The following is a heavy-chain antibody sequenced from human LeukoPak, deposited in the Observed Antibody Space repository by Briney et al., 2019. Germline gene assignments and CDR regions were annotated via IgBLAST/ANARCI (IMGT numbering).Heavy chain of an antibody. CDR2: IRYDGSNK. V-gene: IGHV3-30*02. CDR1: GFTFSSYG. J-gene: IGHJ4*02. D-gene: IGHD3-22*01. CDR3: ARDYDSSGYGIVFDY. Sequence: GGSLRLSCAASGFTFSSYGMHWVRQAPGKGLEWVAFIRYDGSNKYYADSVKGRFTISRDNSKNTLYLQMNSLRAEDTAVYYCARDYDSSGYGIVFDYWGQGTLVTVSS.